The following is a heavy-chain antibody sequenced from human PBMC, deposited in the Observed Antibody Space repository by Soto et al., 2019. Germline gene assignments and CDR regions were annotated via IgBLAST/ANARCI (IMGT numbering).Heavy chain of an antibody. Sequence: SETLSLTCTVSGGSISSYYWSWIRQPPGKGLKWIGYIYYSGSTNNNPSLKSRVTISVDTSKNPFSLKLSSATAADTAVYYCASGYSCFYFDYWGQGTLVTVSS. V-gene: IGHV4-59*08. J-gene: IGHJ4*02. CDR1: GGSISSYY. D-gene: IGHD5-12*01. CDR3: ASGYSCFYFDY. CDR2: IYYSGST.